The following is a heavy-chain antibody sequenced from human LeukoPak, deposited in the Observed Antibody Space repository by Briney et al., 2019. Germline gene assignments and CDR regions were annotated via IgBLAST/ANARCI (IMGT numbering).Heavy chain of an antibody. CDR2: INPNSGGT. D-gene: IGHD3-22*01. CDR3: ARDPEAGIVVESLMDV. Sequence: GASVKVSCKASGYTFTGYYMHWVRQAPGQGLEWMGWINPNSGGTNYAQKFQGRVTMTRDTSISTAYMELSRLRSDDTAVYYCARDPEAGIVVESLMDVWGKGTTVTVSS. V-gene: IGHV1-2*02. CDR1: GYTFTGYY. J-gene: IGHJ6*04.